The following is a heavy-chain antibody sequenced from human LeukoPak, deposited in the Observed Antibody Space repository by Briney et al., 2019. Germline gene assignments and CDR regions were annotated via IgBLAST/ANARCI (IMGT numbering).Heavy chain of an antibody. CDR1: GFTFSSYA. V-gene: IGHV3-23*01. CDR3: AKKGGIVVVPAALIDY. J-gene: IGHJ4*02. Sequence: PGGSLRLSCAASGFTFSSYAMSWVRQAPGKGLEWVSAISGSGGSTYYADSVKGRFTISRDNSKNTLYLQMNSLRAEDTAVYYCAKKGGIVVVPAALIDYWGQGTLVTVSS. D-gene: IGHD2-2*01. CDR2: ISGSGGST.